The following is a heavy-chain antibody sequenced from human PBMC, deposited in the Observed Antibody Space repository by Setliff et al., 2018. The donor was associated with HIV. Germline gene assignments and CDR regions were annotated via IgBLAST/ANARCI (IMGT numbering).Heavy chain of an antibody. CDR2: ISVYNGQT. CDR1: GYSFTTYG. Sequence: GASVKVSCKASGYSFTTYGISRVRQAPGQGLEWVGWISVYNGQTLYAQKVQDRITVTMDIPKDTAYMERRGLTQDDTAVYYCAGGHHFYWYFDLWGPGTLVTVSS. CDR3: AGGHHFYWYFDL. J-gene: IGHJ2*01. V-gene: IGHV1-18*01.